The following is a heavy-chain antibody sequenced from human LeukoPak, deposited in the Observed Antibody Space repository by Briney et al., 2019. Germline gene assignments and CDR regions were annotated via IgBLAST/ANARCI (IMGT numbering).Heavy chain of an antibody. CDR2: IYYSGST. CDR1: GGSISSYY. J-gene: IGHJ3*02. CDR3: ARHDYGDYVPFGAFDI. V-gene: IGHV4-59*08. Sequence: PSETLSLTCTVSGGSISSYYWSWIRQPPGKGLEWIGYIYYSGSTNYNPSLKSRVTISVDTSKNQFSLKLSSVTAADTAVYYCARHDYGDYVPFGAFDIWGQGTMVTVSS. D-gene: IGHD4-17*01.